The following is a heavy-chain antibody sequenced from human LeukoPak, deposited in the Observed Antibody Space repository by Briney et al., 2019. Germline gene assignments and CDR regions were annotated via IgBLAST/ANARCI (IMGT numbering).Heavy chain of an antibody. J-gene: IGHJ4*02. CDR1: GYTFTGYY. V-gene: IGHV1-2*02. Sequence: ASVKVSCKASGYTFTGYYMHWVRQAPGQGLEWMGWINPNSGGTNYAQKFQGRVTMTRDTSISTAYMELSRLRSDDTAVYYCARAPSGSYELDYWDQGTLVTVSS. D-gene: IGHD1-26*01. CDR2: INPNSGGT. CDR3: ARAPSGSYELDY.